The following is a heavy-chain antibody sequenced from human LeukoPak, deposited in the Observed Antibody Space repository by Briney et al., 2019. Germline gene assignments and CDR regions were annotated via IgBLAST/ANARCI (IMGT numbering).Heavy chain of an antibody. CDR3: AKVIKSGYYYVDAFDI. V-gene: IGHV3-30*18. CDR1: GFTFSSYG. CDR2: ISYDGSNK. Sequence: GRSLRLSCAASGFTFSSYGMHWVRQAPGNGLEWVAVISYDGSNKYYADSVKGRFTISRDNSKNTLYLQMNSLRAEDTAVYYCAKVIKSGYYYVDAFDIWGQGTMDAVSS. J-gene: IGHJ3*02. D-gene: IGHD3-22*01.